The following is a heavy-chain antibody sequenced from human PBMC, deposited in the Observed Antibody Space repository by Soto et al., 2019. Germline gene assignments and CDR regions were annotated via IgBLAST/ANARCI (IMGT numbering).Heavy chain of an antibody. CDR1: GYRFTGYY. J-gene: IGHJ6*02. D-gene: IGHD2-15*01. Sequence: SVKASCKASGYRFTGYYMHWVRQAPGQGLEWMGWINPNSGGTNYAQKFQGRVTMTRDTSISTAYMELSRLRSDDTAVYYCARGMGFLVVVAAQGDGLDGWGQGTSVTVSS. CDR2: INPNSGGT. CDR3: ARGMGFLVVVAAQGDGLDG. V-gene: IGHV1-2*02.